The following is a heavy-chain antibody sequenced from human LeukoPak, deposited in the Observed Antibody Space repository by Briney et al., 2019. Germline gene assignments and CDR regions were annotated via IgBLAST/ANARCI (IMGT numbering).Heavy chain of an antibody. V-gene: IGHV3-23*01. J-gene: IGHJ4*02. CDR3: ATRSSPLDY. Sequence: GGSLRLSCAASGFTFSSYGMIWVRQAPGEGLECVSAISGSGGSTYYADSVKGRFTISRDNSKNTLYLKMNSLRAEDTAVYYCATRSSPLDYWGQGTLVTVSS. D-gene: IGHD3-10*01. CDR1: GFTFSSYG. CDR2: ISGSGGST.